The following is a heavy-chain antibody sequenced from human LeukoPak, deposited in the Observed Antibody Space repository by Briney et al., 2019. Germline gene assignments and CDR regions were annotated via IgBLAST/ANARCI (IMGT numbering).Heavy chain of an antibody. CDR3: ARLPYRDGVAQDY. V-gene: IGHV1-46*01. CDR2: INPISGAT. CDR1: GYTFTRYY. J-gene: IGHJ4*02. Sequence: ASVKVSCKTSGYTFTRYYMQWVRHPPGHGLEWMGIINPISGATDYAQKFQGRVTMTRDTSTSTVYMELSSLRPEDTAMYYCARLPYRDGVAQDYWGQGTLVTVSS. D-gene: IGHD3-16*02.